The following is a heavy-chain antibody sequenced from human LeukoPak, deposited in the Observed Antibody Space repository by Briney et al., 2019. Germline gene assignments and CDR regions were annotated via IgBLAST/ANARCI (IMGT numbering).Heavy chain of an antibody. D-gene: IGHD2-21*01. CDR3: ASRSAVDSFQH. CDR2: INPKSGAT. V-gene: IGHV1-2*02. CDR1: GYTFTDYY. J-gene: IGHJ1*01. Sequence: ASVKVSCTASGYTFTDYYMHWVRQAPGQGPEWMGWINPKSGATNYAQRFQGRVTMTRDTSFSTAYMELSGLTSDDTAVYHCASRSAVDSFQHWGQGTLVTVSS.